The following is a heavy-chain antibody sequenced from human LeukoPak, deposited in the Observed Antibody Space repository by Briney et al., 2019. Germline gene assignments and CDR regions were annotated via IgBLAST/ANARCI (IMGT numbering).Heavy chain of an antibody. CDR3: ARESHYYDSSASRDY. V-gene: IGHV4-39*07. D-gene: IGHD3-22*01. Sequence: PSETLSLTCTVSGSSISSSSYYWGWIRQPPGKGLEWIGSIYYSGSTYYNPSLKSRVTISVDTSKNQFSLKLSSVTAADTAVYYCARESHYYDSSASRDYWGQGTLVTVSS. CDR2: IYYSGST. CDR1: GSSISSSSYY. J-gene: IGHJ4*02.